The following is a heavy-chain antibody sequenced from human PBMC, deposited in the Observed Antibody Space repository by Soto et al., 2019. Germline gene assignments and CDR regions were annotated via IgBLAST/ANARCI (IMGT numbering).Heavy chain of an antibody. CDR1: GFTFSSDA. CDR3: ANSHTYYYDSSGYYPTQDAFDI. V-gene: IGHV3-23*01. D-gene: IGHD3-22*01. CDR2: ISGSGGST. J-gene: IGHJ3*02. Sequence: PGGSLRLSCAASGFTFSSDAMSWVRQAPGKGLEWVSAISGSGGSTYYADSVKGRFTISRDNSKNTLYLQMNSLRAEDTAVYYCANSHTYYYDSSGYYPTQDAFDIWGQGTIVTVSS.